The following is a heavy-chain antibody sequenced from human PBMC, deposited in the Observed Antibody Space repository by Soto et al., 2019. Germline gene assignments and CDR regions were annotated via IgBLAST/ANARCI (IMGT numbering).Heavy chain of an antibody. D-gene: IGHD3-3*01. V-gene: IGHV1-3*01. J-gene: IGHJ4*02. Sequence: GASVKVSCKASGGTFSSYAISWVRQAPGQRLEWMGWINAGNGNTKYSQKFQGRVTITRDTSASTAYMELSSLRSEDTAVYYCARDPPAGYDFWSGYLDYWGQGTLVTVSS. CDR2: INAGNGNT. CDR1: GGTFSSYA. CDR3: ARDPPAGYDFWSGYLDY.